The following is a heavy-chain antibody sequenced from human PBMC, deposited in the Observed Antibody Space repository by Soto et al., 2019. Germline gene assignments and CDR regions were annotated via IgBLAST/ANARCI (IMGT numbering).Heavy chain of an antibody. CDR3: ARNALYCSGGSCSIDAFDI. D-gene: IGHD2-15*01. CDR1: GYTFTSYG. V-gene: IGHV1-18*01. J-gene: IGHJ3*02. Sequence: ASVKVSCTASGYTFTSYGISWVRQAPGQGLEWMGWISAYNGNTNYAQKLQGRVTMTTDTSTSTAYMELRSLRSDDTAVYYCARNALYCSGGSCSIDAFDIWGQGTMVTVSS. CDR2: ISAYNGNT.